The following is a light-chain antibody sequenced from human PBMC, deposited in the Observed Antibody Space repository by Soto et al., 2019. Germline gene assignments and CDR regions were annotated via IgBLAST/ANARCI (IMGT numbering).Light chain of an antibody. V-gene: IGKV3-11*01. J-gene: IGKJ4*01. Sequence: TPATPASLTKKRATLSCRASQSVSSYLAWYQQKPGQAPRLLIYDASNRATGIPARFSGSGSGTDFTLTISSLEPEDFAVYYCQQRSNWPPLFGGGTKVDIK. CDR3: QQRSNWPPL. CDR2: DAS. CDR1: QSVSSY.